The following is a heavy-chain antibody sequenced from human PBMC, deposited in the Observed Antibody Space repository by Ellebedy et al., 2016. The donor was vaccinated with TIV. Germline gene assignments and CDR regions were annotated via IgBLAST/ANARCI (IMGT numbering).Heavy chain of an antibody. V-gene: IGHV3-43*01. Sequence: GESLKISCAASGFTFDDYTIHWVRQSPGKALEWVGLIDRKGVTIFYADSVKGRFTISRDNRKKSIFLHMSSLGSGDTAIYYCAKEKKGSKWTAFDQWGQGTQVTVSS. CDR3: AKEKKGSKWTAFDQ. CDR2: IDRKGVTI. D-gene: IGHD4-11*01. J-gene: IGHJ4*02. CDR1: GFTFDDYT.